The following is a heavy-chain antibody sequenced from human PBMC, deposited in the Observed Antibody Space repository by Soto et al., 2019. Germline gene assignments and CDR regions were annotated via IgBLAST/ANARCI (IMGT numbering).Heavy chain of an antibody. V-gene: IGHV4-59*01. CDR2: IDYSGST. CDR1: GGSIISYY. J-gene: IGHJ3*02. CDR3: ARAYHYYDSSGYSIYPGGYAFDI. Sequence: SSETLSVTCTVSGGSIISYYWSWIRQPPWKGLEWIGYIDYSGSTNYNPSLKSRVTISVDTSKNQFSLKLSSVTAADTAVYYCARAYHYYDSSGYSIYPGGYAFDIWGQGTMVTVSS. D-gene: IGHD3-22*01.